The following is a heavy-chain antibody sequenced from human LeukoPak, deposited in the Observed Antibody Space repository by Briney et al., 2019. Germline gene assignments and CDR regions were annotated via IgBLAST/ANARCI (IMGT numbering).Heavy chain of an antibody. J-gene: IGHJ4*02. Sequence: PAGSLRLSCAVSGLTVSSSSMSWVRQAPGKGLEWVSVIYSGGSTYYADSVKGRFTVSRDNSKNTLYLQMNNLRAEDTALYYCARAAYSSWTFFEYWGQGTLVTVSS. V-gene: IGHV3-53*01. D-gene: IGHD6-6*01. CDR1: GLTVSSSS. CDR2: IYSGGST. CDR3: ARAAYSSWTFFEY.